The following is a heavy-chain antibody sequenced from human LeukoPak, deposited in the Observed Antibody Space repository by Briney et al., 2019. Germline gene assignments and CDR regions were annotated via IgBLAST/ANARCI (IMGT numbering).Heavy chain of an antibody. J-gene: IGHJ4*02. D-gene: IGHD6-19*01. Sequence: GGSLRLSCAVSGFTFSTYWMSWVRQAPGKGLEWVANIRPDGSEKYYVDSVKGRLTISRDNAKNSLSLQMNSLRAEDTAVYYCARDPSYSSGWKDDYWGQGTLVTVSS. CDR3: ARDPSYSSGWKDDY. CDR1: GFTFSTYW. V-gene: IGHV3-7*01. CDR2: IRPDGSEK.